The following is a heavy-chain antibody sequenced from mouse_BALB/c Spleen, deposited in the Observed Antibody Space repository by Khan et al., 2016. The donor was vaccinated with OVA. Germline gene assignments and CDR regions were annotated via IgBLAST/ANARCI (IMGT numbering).Heavy chain of an antibody. D-gene: IGHD2-4*01. V-gene: IGHV2-9*02. CDR2: IWAGGST. Sequence: VQLQQSGPGLVAPSQSLSITCTVSGFSLTSYGVHWVRQPPGKGLEWLGVIWAGGSTNYNSALMSRLSISKDNSKSQVFLKMNSLHTDDTAMYYCARGRYDYVVAYWGQGTLVTVSA. CDR1: GFSLTSYG. CDR3: ARGRYDYVVAY. J-gene: IGHJ3*01.